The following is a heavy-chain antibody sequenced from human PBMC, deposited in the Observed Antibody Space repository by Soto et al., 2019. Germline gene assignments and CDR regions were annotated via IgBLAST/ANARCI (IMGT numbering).Heavy chain of an antibody. Sequence: EVQLVESGGGLVKPGGSLRLSCAASGFTFSNAWMSWVRQAPGKGLEWVGRIKSKTDGGTTDYAAPVKGRFTISRDDSKNTLYLQMNSLKTEDTAVYYCTTARSAGINWFDHWGQGTLVTVSS. CDR2: IKSKTDGGTT. CDR3: TTARSAGINWFDH. V-gene: IGHV3-15*01. D-gene: IGHD6-13*01. CDR1: GFTFSNAW. J-gene: IGHJ5*02.